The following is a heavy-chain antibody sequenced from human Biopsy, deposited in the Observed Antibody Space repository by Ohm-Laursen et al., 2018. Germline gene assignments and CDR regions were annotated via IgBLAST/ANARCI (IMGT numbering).Heavy chain of an antibody. CDR1: GGDINNYY. Sequence: SETLPLTCNVSGGDINNYYWSWIRQPAGKGLEWIGRIYPGGSTNYNPSLKSRVTMSVDTSKKQLSLRLRSVTAADTAMYYCASVVLGPTNDAFDLWGQGTMVVVPS. CDR3: ASVVLGPTNDAFDL. D-gene: IGHD3-22*01. CDR2: IYPGGST. J-gene: IGHJ3*01. V-gene: IGHV4-4*07.